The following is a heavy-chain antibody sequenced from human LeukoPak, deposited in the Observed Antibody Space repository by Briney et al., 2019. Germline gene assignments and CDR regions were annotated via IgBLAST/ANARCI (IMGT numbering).Heavy chain of an antibody. CDR2: INSDGSST. CDR1: GFTFSSYW. CDR3: ARTSDY. J-gene: IGHJ4*02. Sequence: GGSLSLSCAASGFTFSSYWMHWVRQPPGKGLVGVSRINSDGSSTSYADSVKGRFTISRDNAKNTLYLQMSSLRAEDTAVYYCARTSDYWGQGTLVTFSS. V-gene: IGHV3-74*01. D-gene: IGHD3-16*01.